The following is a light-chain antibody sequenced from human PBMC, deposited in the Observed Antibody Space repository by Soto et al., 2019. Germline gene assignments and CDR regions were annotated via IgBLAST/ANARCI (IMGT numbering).Light chain of an antibody. Sequence: NFMLTQPHSVSESPGKTVAISCTRSSGSIASNYVQWYQQRPGSAPTTVIYENNQIPSGVPDRFSGSIASSSNSASLTISGLKTEDEADYYCQSYDSTYHGVFGGGTKLTVL. V-gene: IGLV6-57*04. CDR2: ENN. J-gene: IGLJ2*01. CDR1: SGSIASNY. CDR3: QSYDSTYHGV.